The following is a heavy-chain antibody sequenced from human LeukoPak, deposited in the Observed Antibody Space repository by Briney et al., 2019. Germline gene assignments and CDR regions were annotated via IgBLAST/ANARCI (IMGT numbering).Heavy chain of an antibody. D-gene: IGHD3-22*01. V-gene: IGHV1-69*13. CDR2: IIPIFGTA. Sequence: GASVKVSCKASGGTFSSYAISWVRQAPGQGLEWMGGIIPIFGTANYAQKFQGRVTITADESTSTAYMELSSLRSEDTAVYYCARDRGYYYDSSGYYPYNWFDPWGQGTLVTVSS. CDR3: ARDRGYYYDSSGYYPYNWFDP. J-gene: IGHJ5*02. CDR1: GGTFSSYA.